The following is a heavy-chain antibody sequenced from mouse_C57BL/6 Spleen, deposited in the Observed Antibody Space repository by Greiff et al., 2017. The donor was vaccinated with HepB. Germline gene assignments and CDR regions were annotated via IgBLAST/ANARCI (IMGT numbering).Heavy chain of an antibody. CDR3: ARILTTVVAPYWYFDV. CDR1: GYTFTSYW. CDR2: IDPSDSYT. Sequence: VQLQQSGAELVRPGTSVKLSCKASGYTFTSYWMHWVKQRPGQGLEWIGVIDPSDSYTNYNQKFKGKATLTVDTSSSTAYMQLSSLTSEDAAVYYWARILTTVVAPYWYFDVWGTGTTVTVSS. J-gene: IGHJ1*03. V-gene: IGHV1-59*01. D-gene: IGHD1-1*01.